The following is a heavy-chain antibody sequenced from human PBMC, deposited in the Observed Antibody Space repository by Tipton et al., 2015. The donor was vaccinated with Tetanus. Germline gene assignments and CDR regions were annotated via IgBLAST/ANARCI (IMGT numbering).Heavy chain of an antibody. CDR2: IDSDGSGT. CDR3: VRVLKGAKCSRSSCYGYGMDV. J-gene: IGHJ6*02. Sequence: SLRLSCAGSGFTFGIYAMSWVRQAPGKGLVWVSRIDSDGSGTTYADSVKGRFTISRDNAKNTLYLQMNSLRAEDTAVYYCVRVLKGAKCSRSSCYGYGMDVWGQGTTVTVSS. V-gene: IGHV3-74*01. D-gene: IGHD2-2*01. CDR1: GFTFGIYA.